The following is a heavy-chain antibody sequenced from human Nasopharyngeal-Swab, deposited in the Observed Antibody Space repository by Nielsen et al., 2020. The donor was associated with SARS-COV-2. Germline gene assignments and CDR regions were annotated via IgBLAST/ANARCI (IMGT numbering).Heavy chain of an antibody. CDR3: ARGFIVATIFHYYYYMDV. Sequence: WVRQAPGKGIEWMGWMNPNSGNTGYAQKFQGRVTMTRNTSISTAYMELSSLRSEDTAVYYCARGFIVATIFHYYYYMDVWGKGTTVTVSS. J-gene: IGHJ6*03. V-gene: IGHV1-8*01. D-gene: IGHD5-12*01. CDR2: MNPNSGNT.